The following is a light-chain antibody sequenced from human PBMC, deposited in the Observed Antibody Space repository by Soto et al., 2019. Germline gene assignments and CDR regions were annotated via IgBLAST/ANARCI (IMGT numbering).Light chain of an antibody. CDR3: QQYQTWPRT. CDR1: QRVVGN. V-gene: IGKV3-15*01. J-gene: IGKJ1*01. Sequence: VMTQSAATLSLSPREPATLHCRASQRVVGNLAWSQHKPGQAPRLLLYGASTGATGVPARFSGSGSRTDFTLTISGLQSEDAAIYYCQQYQTWPRTFGQGTKVDIK. CDR2: GAS.